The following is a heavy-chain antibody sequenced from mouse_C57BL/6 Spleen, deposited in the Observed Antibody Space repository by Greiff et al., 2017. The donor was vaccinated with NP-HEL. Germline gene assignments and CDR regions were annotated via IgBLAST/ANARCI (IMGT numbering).Heavy chain of an antibody. D-gene: IGHD1-1*01. Sequence: EVHLVESGGDLVKPGGSLKLSCAASGFTFSSYGMSWVRQTPDKRLEWVATISSGGSYTYYPDSVKGRFTISRDNAKNTLYLQMSSLKSEDTAMYYCARPITTVVARYFDVWGTGTTVTVSS. CDR2: ISSGGSYT. CDR1: GFTFSSYG. J-gene: IGHJ1*03. CDR3: ARPITTVVARYFDV. V-gene: IGHV5-6*01.